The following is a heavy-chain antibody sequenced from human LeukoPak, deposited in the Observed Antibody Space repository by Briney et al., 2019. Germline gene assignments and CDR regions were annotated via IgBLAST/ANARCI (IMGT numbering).Heavy chain of an antibody. Sequence: PSETLRLSCTVSLVSSTSNYWSWVRQPPGKALEWIGEIHRSGSPNYPSLQSRVTISIDRSRNQIVLELSSVTAADTAVYYCARLTAYIDFCCRGTLIPVSS. CDR3: ARLTAYIDF. J-gene: IGHJ2*01. V-gene: IGHV4-4*09. CDR1: LVSSTSNY. CDR2: IHRSGSP.